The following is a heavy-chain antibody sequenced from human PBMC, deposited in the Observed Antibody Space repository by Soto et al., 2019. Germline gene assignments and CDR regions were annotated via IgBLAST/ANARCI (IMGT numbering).Heavy chain of an antibody. J-gene: IGHJ6*02. CDR2: INPKSGGT. Sequence: APVKVSCKTSGYSFTDYHIHWVRQAPGQGLEWLGRINPKSGGTSTAQKFQGWVTMTTDTSISTASMELTRLTSDDTAIYYCARGASTDCSTGVGFLFSNNDIDVWG. CDR3: ARGASTDCSTGVGFLFSNNDIDV. D-gene: IGHD2-8*01. CDR1: GYSFTDYH. V-gene: IGHV1-2*04.